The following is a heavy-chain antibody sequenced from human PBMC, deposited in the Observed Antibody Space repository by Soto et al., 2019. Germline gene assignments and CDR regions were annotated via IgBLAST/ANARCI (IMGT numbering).Heavy chain of an antibody. Sequence: SGPTVGDPPPTLTLTCFFSRVSLNTCGVGVGWIRQPPGKALEWLAIIYWDDDKRYSPSLKSRLSITKDTSKNQVVLTMTNMDPVDTATYYCVRSVDYWGQGTLVTVSS. CDR2: IYWDDDK. CDR3: VRSVDY. CDR1: RVSLNTCGVG. J-gene: IGHJ4*02. V-gene: IGHV2-5*02.